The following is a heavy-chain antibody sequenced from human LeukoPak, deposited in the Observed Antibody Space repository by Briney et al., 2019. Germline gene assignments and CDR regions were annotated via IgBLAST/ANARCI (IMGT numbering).Heavy chain of an antibody. CDR3: ARVDGDRYYFDY. CDR2: ISSSGSTI. J-gene: IGHJ4*02. CDR1: GFTFSSYE. D-gene: IGHD4-17*01. Sequence: GGSLRLSCAASGFTFSSYEMNWVRQALGKGLEWGSYISSSGSTIYYADSVKGRFTISRDNAKNSLYLQMNSLRAEDTAVYYCARVDGDRYYFDYWGQGTLVTVSS. V-gene: IGHV3-48*03.